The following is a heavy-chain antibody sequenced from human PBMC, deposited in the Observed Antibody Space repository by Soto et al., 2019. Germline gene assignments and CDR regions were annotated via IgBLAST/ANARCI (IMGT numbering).Heavy chain of an antibody. D-gene: IGHD5-12*01. J-gene: IGHJ4*02. CDR3: ARNRLDGYDFDS. V-gene: IGHV4-4*02. CDR2: VAQNGSV. Sequence: QVQLQESGPGLVKPSGTLSLTCTVSNGSISSSNWWSWVRQSPGKGLEWIGEVAQNGSVGSIPFLQGRVTILLDKPTNPFSLRLTSVTAADTAVYYCARNRLDGYDFDSWGQGILVTVSS. CDR1: NGSISSSNW.